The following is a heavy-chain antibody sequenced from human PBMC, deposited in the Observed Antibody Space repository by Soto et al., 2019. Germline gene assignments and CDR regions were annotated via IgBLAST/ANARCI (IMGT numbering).Heavy chain of an antibody. J-gene: IGHJ5*02. V-gene: IGHV1-3*01. CDR3: ARERLTYSSSWYSSDNWFDP. CDR1: GYTFTSYA. CDR2: INAGNGNT. Sequence: QVQLVQSGAEVKKPGASVKVSCKASGYTFTSYAMHWVRQAPGQRLEWMGWINAGNGNTKYSQKFQGRVTITRDTSASTAYMELSSLRPEDTAVYYCARERLTYSSSWYSSDNWFDPWGQGTLVTVSS. D-gene: IGHD6-13*01.